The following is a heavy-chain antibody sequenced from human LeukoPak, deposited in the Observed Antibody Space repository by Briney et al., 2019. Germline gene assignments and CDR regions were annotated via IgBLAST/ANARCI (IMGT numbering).Heavy chain of an antibody. D-gene: IGHD3-16*01. V-gene: IGHV1-69*02. CDR1: GVIFSSYT. CDR2: ITPVSDLA. J-gene: IGHJ4*02. CDR3: ARVRGLGLADS. Sequence: SVKDSCKASGVIFSSYTFSWVRQAPGQGLEWMGKITPVSDLAHYAQKFQGRVTFTADTHTGTTYMELRSLRSEDTAVYYCARVRGLGLADSWGQGTLVSVSS.